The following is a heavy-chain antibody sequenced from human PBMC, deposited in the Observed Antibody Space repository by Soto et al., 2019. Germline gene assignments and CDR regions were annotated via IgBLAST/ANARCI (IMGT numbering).Heavy chain of an antibody. CDR1: GFSLTTSGVG. CDR2: TYWDDDK. V-gene: IGHV2-5*02. CDR3: AHRVLRTVFGLVTTTAIYFDF. J-gene: IGHJ4*02. D-gene: IGHD3-3*01. Sequence: QITLNESGPTQVKPRQTLTLTCTFSGFSLTTSGVGVGWIRHSPGNAPEWLALTYWDDDKRYSPSLKSRLTITKDTSKNQVVLTMADLDPADTATYYCAHRVLRTVFGLVTTTAIYFDFWGQGTPVAVSS.